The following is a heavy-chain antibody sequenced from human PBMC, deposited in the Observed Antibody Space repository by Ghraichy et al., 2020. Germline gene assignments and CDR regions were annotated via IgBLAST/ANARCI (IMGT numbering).Heavy chain of an antibody. CDR2: ITASSRTI. Sequence: GGSLRLSCVGSGFTFSGYSMNWVRQSPGKGLEWVSYITASSRTIFYADSVKGRFTISRDNAQNSLYLQMNSLRDEDTAEYFCARGSRVVRFYYYDGIDVWGRGTTVTVAS. CDR3: ARGSRVVRFYYYDGIDV. D-gene: IGHD4-23*01. J-gene: IGHJ6*02. V-gene: IGHV3-48*02. CDR1: GFTFSGYS.